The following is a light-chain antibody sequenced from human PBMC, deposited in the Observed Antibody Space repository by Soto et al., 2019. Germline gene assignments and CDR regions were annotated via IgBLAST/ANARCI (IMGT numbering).Light chain of an antibody. Sequence: DIQMPQSPSSLSASVGDRVTITCRASQSISSYLNWYQQKPGKAPKLLIYAASSLQSGVPSRFSGSGSGTDFTLTISSLKPEDFATYYCQQSYSTPGTFGQGTKVEIK. CDR1: QSISSY. J-gene: IGKJ1*01. CDR2: AAS. CDR3: QQSYSTPGT. V-gene: IGKV1-39*01.